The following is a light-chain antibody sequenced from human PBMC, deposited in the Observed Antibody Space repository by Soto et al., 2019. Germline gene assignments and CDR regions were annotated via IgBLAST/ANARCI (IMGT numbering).Light chain of an antibody. Sequence: EIVMTQSPGTLSVSPGERATLSCRASQSVSSNLAWYQQKPGQAPRLLIYGASTRATGIPARFSGRGSGTEVTLTSSSLQAEDFAGYYWQQYNDWPPVTFGGGTKVEIK. CDR1: QSVSSN. CDR3: QQYNDWPPVT. V-gene: IGKV3-15*01. J-gene: IGKJ4*01. CDR2: GAS.